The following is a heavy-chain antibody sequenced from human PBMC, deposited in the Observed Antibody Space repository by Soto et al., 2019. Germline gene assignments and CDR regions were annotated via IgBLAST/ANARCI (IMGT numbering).Heavy chain of an antibody. J-gene: IGHJ6*02. CDR1: GYSFTSYW. Sequence: GESLKISCKGSGYSFTSYWIGWVRQMPGKGLEWMGIIYPGDSDTRYSPSFQGQVTISADKSISTAYLQWSSLKASDTAMYYCAKTSVVVAATSADYYYYGMVVWGQGTTVTVSS. CDR2: IYPGDSDT. D-gene: IGHD2-15*01. CDR3: AKTSVVVAATSADYYYYGMVV. V-gene: IGHV5-51*01.